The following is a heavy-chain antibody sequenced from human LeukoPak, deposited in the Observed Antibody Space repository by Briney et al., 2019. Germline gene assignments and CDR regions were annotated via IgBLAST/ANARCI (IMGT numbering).Heavy chain of an antibody. D-gene: IGHD3-9*01. J-gene: IGHJ5*02. CDR2: INPTSGGT. V-gene: IGHV1-2*02. Sequence: ASVKVSCKAFGYTFTGYYMHWVRQAPGQGLEWIGWINPTSGGTKYAQNFQGRVTMTRDTSISTAYMELSRLRFDDTAVYFCARSAHFDWLPWFDPWGQGTLVTVSS. CDR1: GYTFTGYY. CDR3: ARSAHFDWLPWFDP.